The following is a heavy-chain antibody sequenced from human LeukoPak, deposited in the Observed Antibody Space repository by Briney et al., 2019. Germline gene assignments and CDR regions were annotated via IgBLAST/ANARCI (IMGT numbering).Heavy chain of an antibody. V-gene: IGHV3-30*04. CDR3: ARGDALAGTFDY. CDR2: ISYDGSNK. J-gene: IGHJ4*02. Sequence: GGSLRLSCAASGFTFSSYAMHWVRQAPGKGLEWVAVISYDGSNKYYADSVKGQFTISRDNSKNTLYLQMNSLRAEDTAVYYCARGDALAGTFDYWGQGTLVTVSS. CDR1: GFTFSSYA. D-gene: IGHD6-19*01.